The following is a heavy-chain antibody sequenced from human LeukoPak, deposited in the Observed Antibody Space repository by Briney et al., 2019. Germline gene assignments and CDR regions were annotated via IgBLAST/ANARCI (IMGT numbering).Heavy chain of an antibody. CDR3: ARVSGYDWESFYDY. J-gene: IGHJ4*02. CDR1: GGSISSYY. V-gene: IGHV4-59*01. D-gene: IGHD5-12*01. Sequence: SETLSLTCTVSGGSISSYYWSWIRQPPGKGLEWIGYIYYSGSSNYNPSLKSRVTISVDTSKSQFSLKLRSVTAADTAVYYCARVSGYDWESFYDYWGQGTLVTVSS. CDR2: IYYSGSS.